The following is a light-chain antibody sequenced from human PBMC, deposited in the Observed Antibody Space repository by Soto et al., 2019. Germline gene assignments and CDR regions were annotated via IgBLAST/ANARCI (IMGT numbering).Light chain of an antibody. CDR2: AAS. Sequence: DIPMTPSPSSPSSSVGERVTIPCPASQSISSYLNWYQQKPGKAPKLLIYAASSLQSGVPSRFSGSGSGTDFTLTISSLQPEDFATYYCQQSYSTPRTFGQGTKVDIK. CDR3: QQSYSTPRT. V-gene: IGKV1-39*01. CDR1: QSISSY. J-gene: IGKJ1*01.